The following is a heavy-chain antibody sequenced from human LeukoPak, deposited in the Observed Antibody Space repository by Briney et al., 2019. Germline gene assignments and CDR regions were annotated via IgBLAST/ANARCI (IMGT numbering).Heavy chain of an antibody. CDR2: VNLQGST. CDR3: ARERGPYRNLDY. V-gene: IGHV4-34*01. J-gene: IGHJ4*02. Sequence: PSETLSLSCSVSGCSISRNYRTWIRQPPGKGLEWIGEVNLQGSTNYNPSLKSRVAISVDKSENHVSLNLTCVTAADTAVYYCARERGPYRNLDYSGQGTLVTVAS. CDR1: GCSISRNY.